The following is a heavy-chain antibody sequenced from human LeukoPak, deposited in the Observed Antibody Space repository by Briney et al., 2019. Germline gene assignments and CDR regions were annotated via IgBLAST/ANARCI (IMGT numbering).Heavy chain of an antibody. CDR1: GFTFSSYG. J-gene: IGHJ4*02. Sequence: GRSLRLSCAASGFTFSSYGMHWVRQAPGKGLEWVAVISYDGSNKYYADSVKGRFTISRDNSMNTLYLQMNSLRAEDTAVYYCAKGLRIAVAGGKLDYWGQGTLVTVSS. CDR2: ISYDGSNK. D-gene: IGHD6-19*01. V-gene: IGHV3-30*18. CDR3: AKGLRIAVAGGKLDY.